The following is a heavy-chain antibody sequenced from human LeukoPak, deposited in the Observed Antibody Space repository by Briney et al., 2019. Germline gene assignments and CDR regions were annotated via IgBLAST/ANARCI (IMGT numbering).Heavy chain of an antibody. V-gene: IGHV4-34*01. CDR3: ARGEYYDSSGSNWFDP. Sequence: SETLSLTCNVSGGSISSYYWTWIRQPPGKGLEWIGEINHSGSTNYNPSLKSRVTISVDTSKNQFSLKLSSVTAADTAVYYCARGEYYDSSGSNWFDPWGQGTLVTVSS. CDR2: INHSGST. J-gene: IGHJ5*02. D-gene: IGHD3-22*01. CDR1: GGSISSYY.